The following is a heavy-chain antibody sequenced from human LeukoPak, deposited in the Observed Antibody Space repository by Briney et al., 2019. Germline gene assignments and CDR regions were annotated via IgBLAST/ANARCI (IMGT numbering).Heavy chain of an antibody. CDR1: GFTFSSYA. V-gene: IGHV3-30-3*01. J-gene: IGHJ4*02. CDR2: TSYDGSDK. D-gene: IGHD3-22*01. CDR3: AKVRTYYYDSSGYSSEEY. Sequence: GGSLRLSCAASGFTFSSYAIHWVRQAPGKGLEWVATTSYDGSDKYYPDSVKGRFTISRDKSKNTLYLQMNTLRAEDTAVYYCAKVRTYYYDSSGYSSEEYWGQGTLVTVSS.